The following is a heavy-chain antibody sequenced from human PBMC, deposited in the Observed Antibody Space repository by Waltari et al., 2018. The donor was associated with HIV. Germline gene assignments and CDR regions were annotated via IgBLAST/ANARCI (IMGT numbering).Heavy chain of an antibody. D-gene: IGHD2-15*01. CDR2: IRYDGNTK. CDR1: GFSFSIPG. V-gene: IGHV3-30*02. J-gene: IGHJ6*02. Sequence: QGQLVESGGGVVQPGGSLRLSCAPSGFSFSIPGTHWVRQAPGKGLEWVTFIRYDGNTKYYADSMKGRFTISRDNSKNTLYLQMSSLRAEDTAVYYCAKELRSGYSYYYYGMDVWGQGTTVTVSS. CDR3: AKELRSGYSYYYYGMDV.